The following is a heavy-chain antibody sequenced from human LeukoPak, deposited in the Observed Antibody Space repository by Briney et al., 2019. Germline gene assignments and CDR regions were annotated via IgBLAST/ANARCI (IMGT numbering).Heavy chain of an antibody. Sequence: PGRSLRLSCAASGFTFSSYGMHWVRQAPGKGLEWVANIKQDGSEKYYVDSVKGRFTISRDNVKNSLYLQMNSLRAEDTAVYYCARDRSGSLWGQGTLVTVSS. CDR1: GFTFSSYG. CDR3: ARDRSGSL. J-gene: IGHJ4*02. V-gene: IGHV3-7*01. D-gene: IGHD1-26*01. CDR2: IKQDGSEK.